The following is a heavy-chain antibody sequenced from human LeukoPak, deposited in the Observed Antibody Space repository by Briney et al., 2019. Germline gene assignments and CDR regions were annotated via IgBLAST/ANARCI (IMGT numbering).Heavy chain of an antibody. J-gene: IGHJ5*02. V-gene: IGHV1-8*01. CDR1: GYTFTSHD. CDR2: VNAKSGDT. CDR3: ARGCVRAGTGGLDP. D-gene: IGHD1-1*01. Sequence: ASVKVSCKASGYTFTSHDINWVRQATGQGLEWMGYVNAKSGDTGYAQKFQGRVTMTRNTSISTAYMELSSLRSEDTAVYYCARGCVRAGTGGLDPWGQGTLVTVSS.